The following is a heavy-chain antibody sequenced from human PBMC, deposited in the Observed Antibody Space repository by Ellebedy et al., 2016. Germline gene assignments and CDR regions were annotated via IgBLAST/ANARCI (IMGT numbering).Heavy chain of an antibody. CDR2: INHSGST. CDR1: GGSFSGYY. CDR3: ASSSGWFPNY. Sequence: SETLSLTXAVYGGSFSGYYWSWIRQPPGKGLEWIGEINHSGSTNYNPSLKSRVTISVDTSKNQFSLKLSSVTAADTAVYYCASSSGWFPNYWGQGTLVTVSS. J-gene: IGHJ4*02. V-gene: IGHV4-34*01. D-gene: IGHD6-19*01.